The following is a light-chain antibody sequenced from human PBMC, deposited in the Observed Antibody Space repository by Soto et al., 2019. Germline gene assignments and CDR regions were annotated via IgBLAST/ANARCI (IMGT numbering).Light chain of an antibody. CDR1: QSVGTN. V-gene: IGKV3-15*01. CDR3: QQYNNWPQT. J-gene: IGKJ1*01. Sequence: ERVMTQSPVTLSVSPGESVTLSCRASQSVGTNLAWYQQKPGQAPSLLIYGVSTRVTGIPTRFSGSGSGRQFTLTISSLQSEDFAVYYCQQYNNWPQTFGQGTKVEIK. CDR2: GVS.